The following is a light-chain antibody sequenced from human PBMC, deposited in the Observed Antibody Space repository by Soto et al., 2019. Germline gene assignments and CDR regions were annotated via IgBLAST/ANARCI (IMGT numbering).Light chain of an antibody. Sequence: QSALTQPASVSGSPGQSITISCTGTSSDVGGYNFVSWYQQHPGKAPKLMIYDVSDRPSGVSNRFSGSKSGNTASLTISGLQAEDEADYFCSSYTSNNTRVFGSGTKLTVL. J-gene: IGLJ1*01. CDR1: SSDVGGYNF. CDR2: DVS. CDR3: SSYTSNNTRV. V-gene: IGLV2-14*01.